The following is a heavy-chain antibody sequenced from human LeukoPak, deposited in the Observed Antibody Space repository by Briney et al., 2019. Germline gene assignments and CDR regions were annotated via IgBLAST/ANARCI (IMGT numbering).Heavy chain of an antibody. D-gene: IGHD1-1*01. CDR2: LYTDGTT. CDR1: GFTVSSHY. CDR3: ARGGTFYWNPRY. V-gene: IGHV3-53*01. J-gene: IGHJ4*02. Sequence: GGSLRLSCSASGFTVSSHYMSWVRQAPGQGLEWVSLLYTDGTTKYADSAKGRFTISRDDSKNTLYLQMNSLRAEDTAVYYCARGGTFYWNPRYWGQGTLVIVSS.